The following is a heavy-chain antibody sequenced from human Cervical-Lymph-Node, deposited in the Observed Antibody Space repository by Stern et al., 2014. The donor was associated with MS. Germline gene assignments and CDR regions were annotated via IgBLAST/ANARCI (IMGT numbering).Heavy chain of an antibody. CDR2: IYYSGST. CDR3: ASGLNDYGDYETGFNV. D-gene: IGHD4-17*01. Sequence: QLQLQESGPGLVKPSQTLSLTCTVSGAYITSGDYYWNWIRQPPGKGLEWIGYIYYSGSTSYNPSLKSRITMSLDSSKSQFSLSLKSVTAADTAVYYCASGLNDYGDYETGFNVWGQGTMVTVSS. CDR1: GAYITSGDYY. V-gene: IGHV4-30-4*01. J-gene: IGHJ3*01.